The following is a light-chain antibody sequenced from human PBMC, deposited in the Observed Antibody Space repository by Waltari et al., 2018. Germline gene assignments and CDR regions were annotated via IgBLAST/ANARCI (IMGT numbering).Light chain of an antibody. CDR1: SSNIGAGYA. V-gene: IGLV1-40*01. CDR3: QSYGSDWV. J-gene: IGLJ3*02. Sequence: QSVLTQPPSVSGAPGQRVTISCTGSSSNIGAGYAVHWYQQLPGTAPKLLIYGNNNRPSGFPDRFSGSKSGTSASLASTGLQAEDEADYYCQSYGSDWVFGGGTKLTVL. CDR2: GNN.